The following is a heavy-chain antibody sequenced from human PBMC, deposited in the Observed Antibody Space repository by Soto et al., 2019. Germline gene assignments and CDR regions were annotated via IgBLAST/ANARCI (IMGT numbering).Heavy chain of an antibody. CDR2: ISYDGSNK. Sequence: GGSLRLSCAASGFTFSSYAMHWVRQAPGKGLEWVAVISYDGSNKYYADSVKGRFTISRDNSKDTLYLQMNSLRAEDTAVYYCARDRSDFWSRKDDAFDIWGQGTMVTLSS. J-gene: IGHJ3*02. CDR3: ARDRSDFWSRKDDAFDI. CDR1: GFTFSSYA. D-gene: IGHD3-3*01. V-gene: IGHV3-30-3*01.